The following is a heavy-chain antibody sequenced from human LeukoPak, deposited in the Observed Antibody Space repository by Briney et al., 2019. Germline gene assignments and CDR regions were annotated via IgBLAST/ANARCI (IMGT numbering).Heavy chain of an antibody. J-gene: IGHJ4*02. CDR3: ARANYDSSGYDDY. D-gene: IGHD3-22*01. Sequence: SETLSLTCAVSGGSISSSNWWSWVRQPPGKGLEWIGEIYHSGSTNYNPSLKSRVTISVDKSKNQFSLKLSSVTAADTAVYYCARANYDSSGYDDYRGQGTLVTVSS. V-gene: IGHV4-4*02. CDR2: IYHSGST. CDR1: GGSISSSNW.